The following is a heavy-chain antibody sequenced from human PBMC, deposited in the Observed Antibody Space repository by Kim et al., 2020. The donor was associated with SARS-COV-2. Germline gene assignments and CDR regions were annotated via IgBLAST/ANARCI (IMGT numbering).Heavy chain of an antibody. D-gene: IGHD4-17*01. Sequence: DGSNGYYVDSVRGRFTISRDNAENSLALHMRSLRVEDTAIYYCARDYGDRYWGQGILVTVSS. J-gene: IGHJ4*02. CDR3: ARDYGDRY. CDR2: DGSNG. V-gene: IGHV3-7*04.